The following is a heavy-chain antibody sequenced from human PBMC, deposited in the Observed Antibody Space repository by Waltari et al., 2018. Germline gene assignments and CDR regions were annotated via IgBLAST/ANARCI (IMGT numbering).Heavy chain of an antibody. CDR2: SIPIFGTA. CDR3: ARGGGSYYYDSSSYYYDYFDY. CDR1: GGTFSSFA. V-gene: IGHV1-69*13. J-gene: IGHJ4*02. Sequence: QVQLVQSGAEVKKPGSSVKVSCKASGGTFSSFAVSWVRQAPGQGLEWMGRSIPIFGTANYAQKFQGRVTITADKSTSTAYMELSSLASEDTAVYYCARGGGSYYYDSSSYYYDYFDYWGQGTLVTVSS. D-gene: IGHD3-22*01.